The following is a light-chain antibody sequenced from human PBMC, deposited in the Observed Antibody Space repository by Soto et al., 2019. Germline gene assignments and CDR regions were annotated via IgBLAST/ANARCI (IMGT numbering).Light chain of an antibody. CDR3: QQYNGT. CDR1: QSISSW. J-gene: IGKJ1*01. CDR2: KAS. V-gene: IGKV1-5*03. Sequence: DIQMTQSPSTLSASVGDRVTITCRASQSISSWLAWYQQKPGKAPKHLIYKASSLESGVPSRFSGSGSGTEFTLTISSLQPDDFATYYCQQYNGTFGQGTKVEIK.